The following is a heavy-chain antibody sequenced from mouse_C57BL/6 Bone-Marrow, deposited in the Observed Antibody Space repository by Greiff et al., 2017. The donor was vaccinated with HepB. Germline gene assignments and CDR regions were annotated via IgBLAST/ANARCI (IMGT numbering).Heavy chain of an antibody. CDR2: IYPRSGNT. V-gene: IGHV1-81*01. CDR3: ASNFLCDY. Sequence: QVQLQQSGAELARPGASVKLSCKASGYTFTSYGISWVKQRTGQGLEWIGEIYPRSGNTYYNEKFKGKATLTADKSSSTAYMELRSLTSEDSAVYFCASNFLCDYWGQGTTLTVSS. D-gene: IGHD6-1*01. J-gene: IGHJ2*01. CDR1: GYTFTSYG.